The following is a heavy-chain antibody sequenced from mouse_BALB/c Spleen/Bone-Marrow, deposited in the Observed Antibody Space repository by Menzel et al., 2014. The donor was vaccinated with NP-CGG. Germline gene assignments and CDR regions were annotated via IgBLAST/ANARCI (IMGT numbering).Heavy chain of an antibody. CDR2: IDPASGDT. Sequence: EVQLQQSGAELVKPGASVKLSCTASGFNIKDTYIHWVMQRPEQGLAWIGRIDPASGDTKFDPKLQGKATITADTSSNTAYLQVTSLTSEDTAVYYCARVNPWYFDVWGAGTTVTVSS. CDR1: GFNIKDTY. CDR3: ARVNPWYFDV. V-gene: IGHV14-3*02. J-gene: IGHJ1*01. D-gene: IGHD2-2*01.